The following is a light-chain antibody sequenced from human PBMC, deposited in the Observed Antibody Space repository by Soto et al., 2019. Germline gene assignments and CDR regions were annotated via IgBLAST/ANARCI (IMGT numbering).Light chain of an antibody. CDR1: PSVSSSY. CDR3: QQYGNYLPFT. Sequence: EIVLTQSPGTLSLSPGERATLSCRASPSVSSSYLAWYQQKPGQAPRLLIYGASSRATGIPDRFSGSGSGTDFALTISRLEPQDFAVYYCQQYGNYLPFTFGPGTKVYI. CDR2: GAS. V-gene: IGKV3-20*01. J-gene: IGKJ3*01.